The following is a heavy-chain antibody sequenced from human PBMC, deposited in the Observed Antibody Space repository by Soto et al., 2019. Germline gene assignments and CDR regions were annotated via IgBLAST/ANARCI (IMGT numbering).Heavy chain of an antibody. CDR2: ISSSSSTI. D-gene: IGHD2-2*01. J-gene: IGHJ3*02. CDR3: ARPSGSCSSTSCKGGDAFDI. CDR1: GFTFSSYS. Sequence: GGSLRLSCAASGFTFSSYSMNWVRQAPGKGLEWISYISSSSSTIFYADSVKGRFTISRDNAKNSLYLQMNSLRAEDTAVYCCARPSGSCSSTSCKGGDAFDIWGQGTMVTVSS. V-gene: IGHV3-48*01.